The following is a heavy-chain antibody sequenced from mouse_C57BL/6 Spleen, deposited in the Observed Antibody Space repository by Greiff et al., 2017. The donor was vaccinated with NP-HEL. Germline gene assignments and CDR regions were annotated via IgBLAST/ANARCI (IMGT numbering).Heavy chain of an antibody. CDR2: IRNKANGYTT. CDR3: DRYMGGTWYFDV. Sequence: EVQLVESGGGLVQPGGSLSLSCAASGFTFTDYYMSWVRQPPGKALEWLGFIRNKANGYTTEYSASVKGRFTISRDNSQSILYLQMNARRAEDSATYYCDRYMGGTWYFDVWGTGTTVTVSS. J-gene: IGHJ1*03. D-gene: IGHD3-3*01. V-gene: IGHV7-3*01. CDR1: GFTFTDYY.